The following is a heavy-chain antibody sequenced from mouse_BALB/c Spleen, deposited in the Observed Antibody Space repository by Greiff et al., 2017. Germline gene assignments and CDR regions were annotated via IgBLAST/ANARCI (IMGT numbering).Heavy chain of an antibody. D-gene: IGHD2-2*01. CDR1: GYTFTSYY. Sequence: VQLQQSGAELVKPGASVKLSCKASGYTFTSYYLYWVKQRPGKGLEWIGEFNTSNGGTNFNEKFKSKATLTVDKSSSTAYIQLCSLTSEDSTVLYCTRGPEWLPHFDYGGQGTRLTVSS. J-gene: IGHJ2*03. V-gene: IGHV1S81*02. CDR3: TRGPEWLPHFDY. CDR2: FNTSNGGT.